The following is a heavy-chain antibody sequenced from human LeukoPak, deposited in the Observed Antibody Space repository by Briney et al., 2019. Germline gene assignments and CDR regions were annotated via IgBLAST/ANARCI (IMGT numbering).Heavy chain of an antibody. D-gene: IGHD6-19*01. CDR1: GGSISSRNYY. V-gene: IGHV4-39*01. Sequence: SETLSLTCTVSGGSISSRNYYWGWIRQPPGKGLEGIGGVYYTGTTYSNPSLKRRVTISVDTSKNQFSLRLSSVTAADTAVYYCARHVSVAVTNFFDYWGQGTLVTVSS. CDR2: VYYTGTT. CDR3: ARHVSVAVTNFFDY. J-gene: IGHJ4*02.